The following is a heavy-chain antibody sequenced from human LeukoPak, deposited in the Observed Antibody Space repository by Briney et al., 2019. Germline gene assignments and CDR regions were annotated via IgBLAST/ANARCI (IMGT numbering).Heavy chain of an antibody. CDR2: ISNDGGGI. J-gene: IGHJ5*02. D-gene: IGHD6-19*01. Sequence: GGSLRLSCAASGFIFNNYGLIWVRQAPGKGLEWVSAISNDGGGIQYAAFVEGRFTISRDNSKKTLFLHMSSLRAEDTALYYCVKGSSGYFADLWGQGTLVTVSS. CDR3: VKGSSGYFADL. V-gene: IGHV3-23*01. CDR1: GFIFNNYG.